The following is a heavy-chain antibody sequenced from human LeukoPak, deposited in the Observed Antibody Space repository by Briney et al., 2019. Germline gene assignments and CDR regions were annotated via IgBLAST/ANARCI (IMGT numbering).Heavy chain of an antibody. CDR1: GFTFSGYA. Sequence: TGGSLRLSCAASGFTFSGYAMHWVRQAPGKGLEWVAVISYDGSNKYYADSVKGRFTISRDNSKNTLFLQMNSLRAEDTAVYYCARGNYYGSGSIFGGPGLGSWGQGTMVTVSS. CDR3: ARGNYYGSGSIFGGPGLGS. V-gene: IGHV3-30-3*01. D-gene: IGHD3-10*01. J-gene: IGHJ3*01. CDR2: ISYDGSNK.